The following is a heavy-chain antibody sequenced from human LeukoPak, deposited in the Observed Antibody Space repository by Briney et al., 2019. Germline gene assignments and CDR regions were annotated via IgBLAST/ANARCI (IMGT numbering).Heavy chain of an antibody. D-gene: IGHD6-19*01. V-gene: IGHV3-23*01. CDR3: AKDSDRGGSGWYWGYYFDC. Sequence: GGSLRLSCAASGFTFSSYAMTWVRQAPGKGLEWVSAISGSGASTYYADSVKGRFTISRDNSKNTLYLQMNNLKAEDTAVYYCAKDSDRGGSGWYWGYYFDCWGQGALVTVSS. CDR2: ISGSGAST. J-gene: IGHJ4*02. CDR1: GFTFSSYA.